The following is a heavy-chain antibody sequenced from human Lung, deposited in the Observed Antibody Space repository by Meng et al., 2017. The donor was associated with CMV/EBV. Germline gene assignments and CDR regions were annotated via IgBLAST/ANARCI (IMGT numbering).Heavy chain of an antibody. D-gene: IGHD4-17*01. Sequence: SXKISXAASGFTFSSYAMHWVRQAPGKGLEWVAVISYDGSNKYYADSVKGRFTISRDNSKNTLYLQMNSLRAEDTAVYYCARDNYGDYGDGFDFWGQGXMVTVSS. V-gene: IGHV3-30-3*01. J-gene: IGHJ3*01. CDR2: ISYDGSNK. CDR1: GFTFSSYA. CDR3: ARDNYGDYGDGFDF.